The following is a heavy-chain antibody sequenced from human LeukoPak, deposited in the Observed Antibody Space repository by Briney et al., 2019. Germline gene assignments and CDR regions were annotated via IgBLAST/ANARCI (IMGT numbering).Heavy chain of an antibody. CDR2: ISAYNGNT. CDR3: ARDQTDGMLRVSGGWFVLDY. CDR1: GYTFTSYG. Sequence: GASVKVSCKASGYTFTSYGISWVRQAPGQGLEWMGWISAYNGNTNYAQKLQGRVTMTTDTSTSTAYMELRSLRSDDTAVYYCARDQTDGMLRVSGGWFVLDYWGQGTLVTVSS. V-gene: IGHV1-18*01. J-gene: IGHJ4*02. D-gene: IGHD6-19*01.